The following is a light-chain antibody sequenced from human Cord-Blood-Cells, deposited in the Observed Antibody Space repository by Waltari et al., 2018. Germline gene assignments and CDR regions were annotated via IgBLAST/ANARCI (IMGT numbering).Light chain of an antibody. Sequence: DIQMTQSPSSLSASVLDRVTITCRASQSISSYLNWYQQKPGKAPKLLIYAASSLQSGVPSRFSGSGSGTDFTLTISSLQPEDFATYYCQQNYSTPITFGGGTKVEIK. CDR2: AAS. CDR3: QQNYSTPIT. V-gene: IGKV1-39*01. CDR1: QSISSY. J-gene: IGKJ4*01.